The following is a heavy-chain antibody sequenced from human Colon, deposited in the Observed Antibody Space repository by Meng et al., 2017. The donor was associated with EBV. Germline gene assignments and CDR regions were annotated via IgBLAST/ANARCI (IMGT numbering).Heavy chain of an antibody. CDR2: IYHSGST. V-gene: IGHV4-4*02. Sequence: QLWELGPRLVTPSGTLSLACAVSNGSISSFNWWRWVRQPPGKGLEWIGQIYHSGSTNYNPSLKNRVTLSLDKSKDQFSLHLTSVTAADTAVYYCATSGKDDSSGYYPKTRIVFYSWGQGTLVTVSS. D-gene: IGHD3-22*01. CDR3: ATSGKDDSSGYYPKTRIVFYS. J-gene: IGHJ4*02. CDR1: NGSISSFNW.